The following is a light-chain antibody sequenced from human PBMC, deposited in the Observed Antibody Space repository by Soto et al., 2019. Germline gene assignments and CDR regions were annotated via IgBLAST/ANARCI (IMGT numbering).Light chain of an antibody. CDR2: EVE. J-gene: IGLJ1*01. CDR1: GRDIGAYNY. Sequence: QSALTQPASVSGSPGQSITISCTGSGRDIGAYNYVSWYQQHPGKAPKLIIYEVENRPSGVSNRFSASKSAFTASLTISGLQAEEEADYYCSSYTTSYFYVFGPGTKVTVL. CDR3: SSYTTSYFYV. V-gene: IGLV2-14*01.